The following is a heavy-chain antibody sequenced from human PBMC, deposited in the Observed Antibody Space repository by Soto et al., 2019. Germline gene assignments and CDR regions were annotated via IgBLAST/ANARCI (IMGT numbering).Heavy chain of an antibody. CDR3: AKEQAAATLYYFYYMDV. CDR1: GFSFNSYG. Sequence: QLQLVASGGGVVQPGTSLRISCAASGFSFNSYGIHWVRQAPGKGLEWVAVISYDGSKTYYGESVKGRFTISRDNSKNTLYLQMNGLRDEDTAVYYCAKEQAAATLYYFYYMDVWGRGTTVTVSS. V-gene: IGHV3-30*18. J-gene: IGHJ6*03. D-gene: IGHD6-13*01. CDR2: ISYDGSKT.